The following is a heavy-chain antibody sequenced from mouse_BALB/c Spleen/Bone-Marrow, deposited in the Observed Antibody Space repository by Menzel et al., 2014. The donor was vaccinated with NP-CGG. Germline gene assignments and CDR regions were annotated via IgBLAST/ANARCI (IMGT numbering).Heavy chain of an antibody. V-gene: IGHV1-80*01. Sequence: VQLQQSGAELVRPGSSVKISCKASGYAISSYWMNWVKQRPGQGLEWIGQIYPGDGDTNYNGKFKGKATLTADKSSSTASMQISSLTSEDSAVYFCARGRGWYLDYWGQGTTLTVSS. CDR3: ARGRGWYLDY. D-gene: IGHD2-3*01. CDR1: GYAISSYW. J-gene: IGHJ2*01. CDR2: IYPGDGDT.